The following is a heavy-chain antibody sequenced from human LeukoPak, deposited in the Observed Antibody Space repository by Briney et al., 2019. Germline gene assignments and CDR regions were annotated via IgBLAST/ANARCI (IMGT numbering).Heavy chain of an antibody. Sequence: SETLSLTCTVSGGSISSGSYYWSWIRQPAGKGLEWTGRIYTSGSTNYNPSLKSRVTISVDTSKKQFSLKLSSVTAADTAVYYCARDSAVADPIGFDPWGQGTLVTVSS. V-gene: IGHV4-61*02. CDR3: ARDSAVADPIGFDP. J-gene: IGHJ5*02. CDR2: IYTSGST. CDR1: GGSISSGSYY. D-gene: IGHD5-18*01.